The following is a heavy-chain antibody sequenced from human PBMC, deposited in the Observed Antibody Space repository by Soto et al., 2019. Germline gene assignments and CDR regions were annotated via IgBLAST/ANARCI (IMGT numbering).Heavy chain of an antibody. CDR3: ASGSTGTQDSLDY. J-gene: IGHJ4*02. CDR1: GYISTSYA. D-gene: IGHD3-9*01. CDR2: INAGNGNT. V-gene: IGHV1-3*01. Sequence: GASVKVSCKASGYISTSYAMHWVRQAPGQRPEWMGWINAGNGNTKCSQKFQGRVTITRDSSASTAYMELYRLRSEDTAVYYCASGSTGTQDSLDYWGQGTLVTVSS.